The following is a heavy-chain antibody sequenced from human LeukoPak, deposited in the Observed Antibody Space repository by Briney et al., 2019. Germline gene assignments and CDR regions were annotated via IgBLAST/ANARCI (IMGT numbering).Heavy chain of an antibody. CDR3: APVGATYFDY. D-gene: IGHD1-26*01. V-gene: IGHV3-30*02. J-gene: IGHJ4*02. Sequence: PGGSLRLSCAASGFTFSSYGMHWVRQAPGKGLEWVAFIRYDGSNKYYADSVKGRFTISRDNSKNTLYLQMNSLRAEDTAVYYCAPVGATYFDYWGQGTLVTVSS. CDR1: GFTFSSYG. CDR2: IRYDGSNK.